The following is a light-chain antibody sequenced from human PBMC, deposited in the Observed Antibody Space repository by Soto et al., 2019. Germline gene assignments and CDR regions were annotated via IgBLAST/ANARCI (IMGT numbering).Light chain of an antibody. CDR1: RDISNS. J-gene: IGKJ1*01. CDR2: GAS. V-gene: IGKV1-12*01. Sequence: DIQMTQSPSSVSASVGDRLTITFRASRDISNSLAWYQQTPGKAPKLLLRGASSLHRGVPSRFSGGGAGTEFTLTISSLQPEDFATYYCQQTSASPRTFGQGTKVDI. CDR3: QQTSASPRT.